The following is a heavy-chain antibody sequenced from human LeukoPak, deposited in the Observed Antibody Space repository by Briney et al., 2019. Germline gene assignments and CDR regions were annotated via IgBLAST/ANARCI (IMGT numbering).Heavy chain of an antibody. D-gene: IGHD1-26*01. V-gene: IGHV1-18*01. CDR1: GYTFTSYG. J-gene: IGHJ4*02. CDR3: VSIVGARGRKRYYFDY. CDR2: ISAYNGNT. Sequence: ASVKVSCKASGYTFTSYGISWVRQAPGQGLEWMGWISAYNGNTNYAQKLQGRVTMTTDTSTSTAYMELRSLRSDDTAVYYCVSIVGARGRKRYYFDYWGQGTLVAVSS.